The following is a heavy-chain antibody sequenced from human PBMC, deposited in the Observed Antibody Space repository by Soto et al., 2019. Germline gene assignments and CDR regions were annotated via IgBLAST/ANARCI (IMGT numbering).Heavy chain of an antibody. CDR3: ARAYVAYYYYGMDV. CDR1: GYTFTSYY. CDR2: INPSGGST. J-gene: IGHJ6*02. V-gene: IGHV1-46*03. Sequence: QVQLVQSGAEVKKPGASVKVSCKASGYTFTSYYMHWVRQAPGQGLEWMGIINPSGGSTSYAQKFQGRVTXXRXTXXSTVYMELSSLRSEDTAVYYCARAYVAYYYYGMDVWGQGTTVTVSS. D-gene: IGHD3-16*01.